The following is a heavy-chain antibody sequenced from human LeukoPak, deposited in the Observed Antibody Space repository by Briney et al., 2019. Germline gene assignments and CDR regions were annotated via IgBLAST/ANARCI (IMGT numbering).Heavy chain of an antibody. CDR2: MNPNSGNI. V-gene: IGHV1-8*02. Sequence: ASVKVSCKASGYTFTGYHIHWVRQAPGQGLEWMGWMNPNSGNIGYAQKFQGRVTMTRNTSISTAYMELSSLRSEDTAVYYCARAASYGRGNYMDVWGKGTTVTVSS. CDR3: ARAASYGRGNYMDV. CDR1: GYTFTGYH. D-gene: IGHD1-1*01. J-gene: IGHJ6*03.